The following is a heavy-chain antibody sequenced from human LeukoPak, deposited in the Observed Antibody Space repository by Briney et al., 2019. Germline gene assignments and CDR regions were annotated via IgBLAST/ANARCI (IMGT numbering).Heavy chain of an antibody. CDR3: AREYSSSWPPLDY. J-gene: IGHJ4*02. D-gene: IGHD6-13*01. Sequence: ASVKVSCKASGYTFTTYAMHWVRQAPGQRLEWMGWISTYNGYTNYAQKLQGRVTMTTDTSTSTAYMELRSLRSDDTAVYYCAREYSSSWPPLDYWGQGTLVTVSS. CDR2: ISTYNGYT. V-gene: IGHV1-18*01. CDR1: GYTFTTYA.